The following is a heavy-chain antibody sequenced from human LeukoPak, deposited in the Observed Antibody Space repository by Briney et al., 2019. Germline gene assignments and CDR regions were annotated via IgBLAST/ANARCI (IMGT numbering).Heavy chain of an antibody. V-gene: IGHV3-20*04. J-gene: IGHJ4*02. Sequence: GGSLRLSCAASGFTFDDYGMSWVRQAPGKGLEWVSVINWNGGSTGYADSVKGRFTISRDNSKKTLYLQLNSLRTEDTALYYCARAYSPSGYDSRYEAIDYWGQGTLVTVSS. CDR1: GFTFDDYG. D-gene: IGHD3-22*01. CDR3: ARAYSPSGYDSRYEAIDY. CDR2: INWNGGST.